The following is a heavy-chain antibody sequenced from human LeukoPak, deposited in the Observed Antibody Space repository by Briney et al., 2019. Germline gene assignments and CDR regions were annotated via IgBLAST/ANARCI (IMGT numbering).Heavy chain of an antibody. Sequence: PSETLSLTCNVSGGSISSSSYYWGWIRQPPGTGLEWVGSVYYSGSTYYNPSLKSRVTISVDTSKNQFSLKLSSVTAADTAVYYCARDTLEPHDGGYWGQGTLVTVSS. D-gene: IGHD1-1*01. V-gene: IGHV4-39*07. CDR3: ARDTLEPHDGGY. J-gene: IGHJ4*02. CDR2: VYYSGST. CDR1: GGSISSSSYY.